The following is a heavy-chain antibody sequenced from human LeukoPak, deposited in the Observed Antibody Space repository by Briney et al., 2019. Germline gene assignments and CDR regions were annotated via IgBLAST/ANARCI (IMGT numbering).Heavy chain of an antibody. V-gene: IGHV4-4*07. CDR2: VYNTGAT. CDR3: ARSQNGPSRAFDY. CDR1: GGSISSYF. J-gene: IGHJ4*02. D-gene: IGHD2-8*01. Sequence: SETLSLTCTVSGGSISSYFCSWIRQPAGKGLEWIGRVYNTGATNYNPSLKGRVTMSVDTSNHQCSLKLSSVTAADTAVYYCARSQNGPSRAFDYWGQGTLVTVSS.